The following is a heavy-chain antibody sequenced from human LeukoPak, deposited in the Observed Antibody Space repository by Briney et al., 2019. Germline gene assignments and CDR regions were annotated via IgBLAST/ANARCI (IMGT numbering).Heavy chain of an antibody. Sequence: GGSLRLSCAASGFTFSSYAMHWVRQAPGKGLEWVAVISYDGSNKYYADSVKGRFAISRDNSKNTLYLQMNSLRAEDTAVYYCAKVAYCGGDCYRDYWGQGTLVTVSS. CDR2: ISYDGSNK. J-gene: IGHJ4*02. CDR3: AKVAYCGGDCYRDY. CDR1: GFTFSSYA. V-gene: IGHV3-30*09. D-gene: IGHD2-21*02.